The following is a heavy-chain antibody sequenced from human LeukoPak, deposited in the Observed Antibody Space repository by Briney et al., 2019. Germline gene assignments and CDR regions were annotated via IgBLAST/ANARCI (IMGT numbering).Heavy chain of an antibody. D-gene: IGHD3-22*01. CDR3: ARDLDYYYSSGYPRSYWFDP. Sequence: SQTLSLTCTVSGCSISSGSYYWRWLRQPAGRGLEWIVRIYTSGSTNYNPSLKSRITITVDTSKNQFSLKLSSVTAADTAVYYCARDLDYYYSSGYPRSYWFDPWGQGTLVTVSS. CDR1: GCSISSGSYY. V-gene: IGHV4-61*02. J-gene: IGHJ5*02. CDR2: IYTSGST.